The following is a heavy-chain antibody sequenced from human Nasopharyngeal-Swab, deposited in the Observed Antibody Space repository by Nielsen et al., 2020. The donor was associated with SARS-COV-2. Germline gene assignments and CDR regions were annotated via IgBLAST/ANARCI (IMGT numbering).Heavy chain of an antibody. J-gene: IGHJ4*02. CDR3: ARGGDDDYVWGSYNYYFDY. V-gene: IGHV3-53*01. D-gene: IGHD3-16*01. CDR2: IYSGGST. CDR1: GFTVSSNY. Sequence: GESLKISCAASGFTVSSNYMSWVRQAPGKGLEWVSVIYSGGSTYYADSVKGRFTISRDNSKNTLYLQMNSLRAEDTAVYYCARGGDDDYVWGSYNYYFDYWGQGTLVTVSS.